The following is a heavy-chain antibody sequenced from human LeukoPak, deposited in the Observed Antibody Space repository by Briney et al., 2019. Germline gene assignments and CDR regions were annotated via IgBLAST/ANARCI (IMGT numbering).Heavy chain of an antibody. Sequence: ASVKVSCKASGYTFTSYYMHWVRQAPGQGLEWMGWIDTGSGATNYAQKFQGRVTISRDTSIGTAYMELTNLISDDTAIYYCASEANCNGGRCSLQRVASWGQGNLVIV. CDR1: GYTFTSYY. CDR3: ASEANCNGGRCSLQRVAS. J-gene: IGHJ4*02. D-gene: IGHD2-15*01. CDR2: IDTGSGAT. V-gene: IGHV1-2*02.